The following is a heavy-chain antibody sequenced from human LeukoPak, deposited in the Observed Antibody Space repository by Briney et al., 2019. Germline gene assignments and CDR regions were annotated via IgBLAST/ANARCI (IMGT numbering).Heavy chain of an antibody. J-gene: IGHJ4*02. Sequence: GGSLRLSCQASGFAFSTHAMHWVRQAPGRGLEHVSTISDNGANTYYADSVKGRFTISRDTSKNTLYLQMNSLRGDDTAVYYCLKGSQGPIWQQLVPDHWGQGTLVTVSS. D-gene: IGHD6-13*01. V-gene: IGHV3-64D*06. CDR1: GFAFSTHA. CDR3: LKGSQGPIWQQLVPDH. CDR2: ISDNGANT.